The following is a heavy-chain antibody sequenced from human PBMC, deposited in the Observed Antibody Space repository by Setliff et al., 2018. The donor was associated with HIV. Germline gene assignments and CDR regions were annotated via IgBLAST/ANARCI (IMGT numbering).Heavy chain of an antibody. D-gene: IGHD4-17*01. CDR1: CPSINIHY. CDR3: AKGAGFYGDYTFDH. Sequence: SETLSLTCTVSCPSINIHYWSWIRQSPGKGFEWIGYIYSTGSTNYNPSLQSRVTISMVASRNQFSLKVTSVTAADTAVYYCAKGAGFYGDYTFDHWGQGRQVTVSS. J-gene: IGHJ4*02. CDR2: IYSTGST. V-gene: IGHV4-59*11.